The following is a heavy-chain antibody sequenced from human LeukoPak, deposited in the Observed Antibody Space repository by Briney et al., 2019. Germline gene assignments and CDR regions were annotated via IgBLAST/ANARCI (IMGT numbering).Heavy chain of an antibody. CDR1: GGSFSSSDYY. CDR3: ARHEWGITNAFEI. J-gene: IGHJ3*02. Sequence: SETLSLTCTVSGGSFSSSDYYWGWIRQPPGKGLEWIGSIYYSGTTYYNPSLKSRVPISVDTSKKQFSLKLRSVTAADTAVYYCARHEWGITNAFEIWGQGTMVTVSS. D-gene: IGHD1-14*01. V-gene: IGHV4-39*01. CDR2: IYYSGTT.